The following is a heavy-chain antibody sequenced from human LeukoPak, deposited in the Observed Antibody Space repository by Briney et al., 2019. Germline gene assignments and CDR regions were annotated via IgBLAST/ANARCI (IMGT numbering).Heavy chain of an antibody. V-gene: IGHV1-18*01. CDR3: ARDWDGRTDCFDP. Sequence: ASVKVSCKASGYTFTTYGISWVRQAPGHGLEWMGYISGRSDDENYADNFRGRLTMTTDTSTNTAYMELGSLTSDDTAVYYCARDWDGRTDCFDPWGQGTLVTVSS. J-gene: IGHJ5*02. CDR2: ISGRSDDE. CDR1: GYTFTTYG. D-gene: IGHD1-26*01.